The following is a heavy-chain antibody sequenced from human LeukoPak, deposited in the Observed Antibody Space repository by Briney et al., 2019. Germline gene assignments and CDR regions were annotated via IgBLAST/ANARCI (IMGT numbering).Heavy chain of an antibody. CDR2: IYTSGST. J-gene: IGHJ4*02. CDR3: ARKAPGRELYFDY. D-gene: IGHD3-10*01. V-gene: IGHV4-61*02. CDR1: GGSISSGSYY. Sequence: PSETLSLTCAVSGGSISSGSYYWSWIRQPAGKGLEWIGRIYTSGSTNYNPSLKSRVTISVDTSKNQFSLKLSSVTAADTAVYYCARKAPGRELYFDYWGQGTLVTVSS.